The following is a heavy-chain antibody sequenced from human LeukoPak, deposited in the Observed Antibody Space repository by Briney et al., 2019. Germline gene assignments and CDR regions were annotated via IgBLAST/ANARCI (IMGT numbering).Heavy chain of an antibody. CDR1: GYSISSAYQWG. D-gene: IGHD3-3*01. CDR2: VFHSGST. Sequence: PSETLSLTCTVSGYSISSAYQWGWGWIRQPPGRGLEWIGHVFHSGSTSYNPSLKSRVSISFDTSKNQFSLKLASVTAADTAVYYCGSRRTAMFGVIKGPIDYWGQGTLVTVSS. J-gene: IGHJ4*02. V-gene: IGHV4-38-2*02. CDR3: GSRRTAMFGVIKGPIDY.